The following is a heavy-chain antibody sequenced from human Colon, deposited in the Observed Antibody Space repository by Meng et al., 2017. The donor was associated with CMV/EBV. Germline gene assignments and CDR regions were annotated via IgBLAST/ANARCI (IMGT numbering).Heavy chain of an antibody. D-gene: IGHD3-10*01. CDR3: ARGVLNFFDY. Sequence: QVQPEESGPELVQSSKALSLGCAVTGTSFYRYCWRQIRRPAVEWMGLIGRSYGSGFPKYKPSRESRVTMSADTSKNQISLKLTSVTAADTAKYSCARGVLNFFDYWGQGTLVTVFS. V-gene: IGHV4-4*07. J-gene: IGHJ4*02. CDR2: SYGSGFP. CDR1: GTSFYRYC.